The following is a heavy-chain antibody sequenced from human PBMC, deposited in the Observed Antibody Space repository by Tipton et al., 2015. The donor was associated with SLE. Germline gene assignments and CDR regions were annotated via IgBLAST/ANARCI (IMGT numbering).Heavy chain of an antibody. Sequence: TLSLTCTVSGDSITNFFWSWIRQPPGKGLAWIGYLYTGGSTHHNPSLQSRVPISVDTSKNQFSLKLSSVTAADTAVYYCARDKFGGPFDAWGQGTLVTVSS. D-gene: IGHD3-16*01. CDR1: GDSITNFF. CDR3: ARDKFGGPFDA. J-gene: IGHJ4*02. V-gene: IGHV4-4*08. CDR2: LYTGGST.